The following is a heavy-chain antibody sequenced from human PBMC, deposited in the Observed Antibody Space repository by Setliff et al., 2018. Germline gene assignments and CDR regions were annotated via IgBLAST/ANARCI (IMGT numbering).Heavy chain of an antibody. CDR3: ARRTGFAVAGFDH. V-gene: IGHV5-51*01. J-gene: IGHJ4*02. Sequence: PGESLKISCKGSGYSFSRHWIGWVRQKPGKGLEWVGIIYPGDSETRYSPSFQGQVTMPADKSISTAYLQWSGLKASDTAIYYCARRTGFAVAGFDHWGQGTLVTVSS. CDR2: IYPGDSET. D-gene: IGHD6-19*01. CDR1: GYSFSRHW.